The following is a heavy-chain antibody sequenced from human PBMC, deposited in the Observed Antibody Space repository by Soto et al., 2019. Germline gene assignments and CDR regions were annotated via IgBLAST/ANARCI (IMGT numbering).Heavy chain of an antibody. V-gene: IGHV4-30-2*01. D-gene: IGHD3-22*01. CDR1: GGSISSGGYS. CDR2: IYHSGST. J-gene: IGHJ5*02. Sequence: SETLSLTCAVSGGSISSGGYSWSWIRQPPGKGLEWIGYIYHSGSTYYNPSLKSRVTISVDRSKNQFSLKLSSVTAADTAVYYCARLYYYDSSGDGFDPWRQGTLVTVPS. CDR3: ARLYYYDSSGDGFDP.